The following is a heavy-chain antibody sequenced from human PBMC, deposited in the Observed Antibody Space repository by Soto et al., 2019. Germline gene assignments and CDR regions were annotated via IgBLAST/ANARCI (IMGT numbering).Heavy chain of an antibody. D-gene: IGHD1-20*01. CDR3: ARDRRPEVTVNFDY. J-gene: IGHJ4*02. V-gene: IGHV3-30-3*01. Sequence: QVQLVESGGGVVHPGRSLRLSCAASGFTFSRNAMHWVRQAPGKGLEWVAVISYDGTNKYYADSVKGRFTISRDNSKNTLYLQMNSLRPEDMALYYCARDRRPEVTVNFDYWGQGTLVTVSS. CDR2: ISYDGTNK. CDR1: GFTFSRNA.